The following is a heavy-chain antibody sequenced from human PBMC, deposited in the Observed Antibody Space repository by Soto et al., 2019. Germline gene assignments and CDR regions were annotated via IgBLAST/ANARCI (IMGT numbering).Heavy chain of an antibody. D-gene: IGHD6-19*01. Sequence: SETLSLTCTVAGGSISSYYWIWIRQPPGKGLEWIGYIYYSGSTNYNPSLKSRVTISVDTSNNQFSLKLSSVTAADTAVYYCARDRYSNGWYDYWGQGTLVTVSS. CDR3: ARDRYSNGWYDY. V-gene: IGHV4-59*01. J-gene: IGHJ4*02. CDR2: IYYSGST. CDR1: GGSISSYY.